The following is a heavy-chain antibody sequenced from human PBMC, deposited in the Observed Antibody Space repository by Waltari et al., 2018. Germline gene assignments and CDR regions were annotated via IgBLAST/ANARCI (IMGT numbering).Heavy chain of an antibody. CDR2: INPIFGTA. D-gene: IGHD2-8*01. J-gene: IGHJ3*02. V-gene: IGHV1-69*01. Sequence: QVQLVQSGAEVKKPGSSVKVSCKASGGPFSSYAISWVRQAPGQGLEWMGWINPIFGTANYAQKFQGRVTITADESTSTAYMELSSLRSEDTAVYYCARTGVRGGDAFDIWGQGTMVTVSS. CDR3: ARTGVRGGDAFDI. CDR1: GGPFSSYA.